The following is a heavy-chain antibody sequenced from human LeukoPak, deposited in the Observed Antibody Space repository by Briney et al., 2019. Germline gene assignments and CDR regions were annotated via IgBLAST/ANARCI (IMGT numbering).Heavy chain of an antibody. V-gene: IGHV3-21*01. D-gene: IGHD3-3*01. CDR3: AREGGFYYDFWGGHSRAPFDI. CDR2: ISSSSSYI. Sequence: GETLRLSCAASGFTFSSHGMNWVRQAPGKGLEWVSSISSSSSYIYYADSVKGRFTISRDNAKNSLYLQMNSLRAEDTAVYYCAREGGFYYDFWGGHSRAPFDIWGQGTMVTVSS. CDR1: GFTFSSHG. J-gene: IGHJ3*02.